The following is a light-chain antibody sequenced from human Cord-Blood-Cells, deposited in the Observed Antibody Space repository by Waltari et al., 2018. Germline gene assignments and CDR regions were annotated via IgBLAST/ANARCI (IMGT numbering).Light chain of an antibody. CDR2: DVS. J-gene: IGLJ2*01. Sequence: QSALTQPASVSGSPGQSITISCTGTRIDLGGHNYVSWYHPHPGKAPKLMIYDVSKRPSGVSNRCSGSKSGNTASLTICGLQAEDEADYYCSSYTSSSTRVVFGGGTKLTVL. V-gene: IGLV2-14*01. CDR1: RIDLGGHNY. CDR3: SSYTSSSTRVV.